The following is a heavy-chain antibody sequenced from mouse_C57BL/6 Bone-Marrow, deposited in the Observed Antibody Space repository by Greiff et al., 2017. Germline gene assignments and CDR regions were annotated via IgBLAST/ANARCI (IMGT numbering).Heavy chain of an antibody. CDR2: IWSDGST. J-gene: IGHJ4*01. Sequence: QVQLQQSGPGLVAPSQSLSITCTISGFSLTSYGVHWVRQPPGKGLEWLVVIWSDGSTTYNSALKSRLSISKDNSKSQVFLKMNSLQTDDTAMYYCARGRYYGSSYAMDYWGQGTSVTVSS. D-gene: IGHD1-1*01. CDR3: ARGRYYGSSYAMDY. CDR1: GFSLTSYG. V-gene: IGHV2-6-1*01.